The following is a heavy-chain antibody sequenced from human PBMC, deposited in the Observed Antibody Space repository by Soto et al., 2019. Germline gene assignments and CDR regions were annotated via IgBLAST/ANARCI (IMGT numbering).Heavy chain of an antibody. D-gene: IGHD6-13*01. CDR2: ISGSGGST. J-gene: IGHJ6*02. CDR1: GFTFSSYA. V-gene: IGHV3-23*04. CDR3: ANLLVQRLVPPRPYYYYYYGMDV. Sequence: EVQLVESGGGLIQPGGSLRLSCAASGFTFSSYAMSWVRQSPGKGLEWVSAISGSGGSTYYADSVKGRFTIARDNSKTTRYLQMNSLRAQATAVYYCANLLVQRLVPPRPYYYYYYGMDVWGQGTTVTASS.